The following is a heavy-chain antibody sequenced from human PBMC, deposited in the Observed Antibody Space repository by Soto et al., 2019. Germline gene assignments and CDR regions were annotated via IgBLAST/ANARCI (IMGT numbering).Heavy chain of an antibody. J-gene: IGHJ4*02. CDR3: ARANRDGYNYEHFEY. CDR1: GYTFTGYY. Sequence: ASVKVSCKASGYTFTGYYMHWVRQAPGQGLEWMGWINPNSGGTNYAQKFQGWVTMTRDTSISTAYMELSRLRSDDTAVYYCARANRDGYNYEHFEYWGQGTLVTVSS. CDR2: INPNSGGT. V-gene: IGHV1-2*04. D-gene: IGHD5-12*01.